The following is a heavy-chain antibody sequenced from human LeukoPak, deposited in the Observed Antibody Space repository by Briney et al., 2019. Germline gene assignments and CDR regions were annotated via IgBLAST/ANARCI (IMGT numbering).Heavy chain of an antibody. CDR3: ARHSTRDYFDY. CDR1: GFTFSGYE. J-gene: IGHJ4*02. V-gene: IGHV3-48*03. Sequence: GGSLRLSCAASGFTFSGYEMNWVRQAPGKGLEWVSYISSSGSTIYYADSVKGRSTISRDNAKNSLYLQMNSLRAEDTAVYYCARHSTRDYFDYWGQGTLVTVSS. D-gene: IGHD2-21*01. CDR2: ISSSGSTI.